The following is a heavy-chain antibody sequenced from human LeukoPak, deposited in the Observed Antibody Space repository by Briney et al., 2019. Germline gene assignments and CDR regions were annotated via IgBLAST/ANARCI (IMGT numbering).Heavy chain of an antibody. D-gene: IGHD3-22*01. Sequence: PSETLSLTCAVSGFSISSGYYSGLIRQPPGKGLEWIGSIYHSGSTYYNPSLKSRVTISVDTSKNQFSLKLSSVTAADTAVYYFAMETTRGYYSGSRHYYFMDVWGKGTTVTVSS. CDR1: GFSISSGYY. V-gene: IGHV4-38-2*01. CDR3: AMETTRGYYSGSRHYYFMDV. CDR2: IYHSGST. J-gene: IGHJ6*03.